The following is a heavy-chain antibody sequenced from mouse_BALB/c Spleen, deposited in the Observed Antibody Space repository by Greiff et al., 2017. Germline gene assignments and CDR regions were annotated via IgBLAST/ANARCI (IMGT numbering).Heavy chain of an antibody. J-gene: IGHJ2*01. D-gene: IGHD5-5*01. CDR3: ARPTTYYFDY. CDR2: INSNGGST. CDR1: GFTFSSYG. Sequence: DVMLVESGGGLVQPGGSLKLSCAASGFTFSSYGMSWVRQTPDKRLELVATINSNGGSTYYPDSVKGRFTISRDNAKNTLYLQMSSLKSEDTAMYYCARPTTYYFDYWGQGTTLTVSS. V-gene: IGHV5-6-3*01.